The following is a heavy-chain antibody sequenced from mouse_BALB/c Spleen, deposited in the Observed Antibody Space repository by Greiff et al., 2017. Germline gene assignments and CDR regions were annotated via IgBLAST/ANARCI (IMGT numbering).Heavy chain of an antibody. V-gene: IGHV1-54*01. J-gene: IGHJ4*01. CDR3: ARWVSYYAMDY. CDR2: INPGSGGT. Sequence: VQLQQSGAELVRPGTSVKVSCKASGYAFTNYLIEWVKQRPGQGLEWIGVINPGSGGTNYNEKFKGKATLTADKSSSTAYMQLSSLTSDDSAVYFCARWVSYYAMDYWGQGTSVTVSS. CDR1: GYAFTNYL.